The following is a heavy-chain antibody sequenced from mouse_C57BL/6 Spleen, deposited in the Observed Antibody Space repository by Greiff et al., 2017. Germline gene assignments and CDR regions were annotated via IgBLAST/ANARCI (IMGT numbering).Heavy chain of an antibody. CDR1: GYAFSSSW. D-gene: IGHD2-5*01. J-gene: IGHJ3*01. Sequence: QVQLQQSGPELVKPGASVKISCKASGYAFSSSWMNWVKQRPGKGLEWIGRIYPGDGDTNYNGKFKGKATLTADKSSSTAYMQLSSLTSEDSAVYLCASDSNPWFAYWGQGTLVTVSA. CDR3: ASDSNPWFAY. CDR2: IYPGDGDT. V-gene: IGHV1-82*01.